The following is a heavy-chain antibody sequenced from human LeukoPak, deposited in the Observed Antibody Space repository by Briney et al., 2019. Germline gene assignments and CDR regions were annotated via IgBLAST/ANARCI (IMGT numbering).Heavy chain of an antibody. D-gene: IGHD5-12*01. J-gene: IGHJ4*02. CDR1: GFTFSIYA. Sequence: PGGSLRLSCATSGFTFSIYAMTWVRQAPGKGLEWVANIKQDGSAKYYVDSVKGRFTISRDNAKNSLYLQMNSLRAEDTAVYYCARVEASGYDYGAFDYWGQGTLVTVSS. V-gene: IGHV3-7*01. CDR2: IKQDGSAK. CDR3: ARVEASGYDYGAFDY.